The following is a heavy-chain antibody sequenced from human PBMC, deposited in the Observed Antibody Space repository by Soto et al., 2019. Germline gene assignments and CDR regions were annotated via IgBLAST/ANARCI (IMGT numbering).Heavy chain of an antibody. CDR1: GYTCTSYG. CDR3: ARRRHYDFWSGYPPDAFDI. Sequence: ASVKVSCKASGYTCTSYGISCVLQAAGQGLEWMGWISAYNGNTNYAQKLQGRVTMTTDTSTSTAYMELRSLRSDDTAVYYCARRRHYDFWSGYPPDAFDIWGQGTMVTVSS. J-gene: IGHJ3*02. CDR2: ISAYNGNT. V-gene: IGHV1-18*01. D-gene: IGHD3-3*01.